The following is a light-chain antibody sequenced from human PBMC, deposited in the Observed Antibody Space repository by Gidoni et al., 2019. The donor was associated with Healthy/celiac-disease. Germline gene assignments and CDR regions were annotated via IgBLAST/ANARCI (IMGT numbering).Light chain of an antibody. CDR1: SSNIGAGYD. CDR3: QSYDSSLSGSEV. CDR2: GNS. V-gene: IGLV1-40*01. Sequence: QSVLTQPPSVSGAPGQRVTISCTGSSSNIGAGYDAHWYQQLQVTAPKLLIYGNSNRPSGVPDRFSGSKSGTSASLAITGLQAEDEADYYCQSYDSSLSGSEVFGGGTKLTVL. J-gene: IGLJ3*02.